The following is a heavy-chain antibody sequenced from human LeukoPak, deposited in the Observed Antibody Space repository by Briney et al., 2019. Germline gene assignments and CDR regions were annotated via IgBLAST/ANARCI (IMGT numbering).Heavy chain of an antibody. V-gene: IGHV3-9*01. D-gene: IGHD6-19*01. J-gene: IGHJ4*02. CDR2: ISWNSGSI. Sequence: GRSLRLSCAGSGFIFNNYAMHWVRQPPGKGLEWVSGISWNSGSIDYADSVKGRFTISRDNAKNSLYLQMSSLRVEDTAFYYCAKDNRRHYTSGPNPDSLHWGQGALVTVSS. CDR1: GFIFNNYA. CDR3: AKDNRRHYTSGPNPDSLH.